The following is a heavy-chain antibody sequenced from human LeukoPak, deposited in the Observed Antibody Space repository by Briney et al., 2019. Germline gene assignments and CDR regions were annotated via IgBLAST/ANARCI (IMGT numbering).Heavy chain of an antibody. CDR2: IYYSGST. CDR3: ARHSGSYYGVGTRYYFDY. D-gene: IGHD1-26*01. J-gene: IGHJ4*02. CDR1: GGSISSYY. Sequence: SETLSLTCTVSGGSISSYYWSWIRQPPGKGLELIGYIYYSGSTNYNPSLKSRVTISVDTSKNQFSLKLSSVTAADTAVYYCARHSGSYYGVGTRYYFDYWGQGTLVTVSS. V-gene: IGHV4-59*08.